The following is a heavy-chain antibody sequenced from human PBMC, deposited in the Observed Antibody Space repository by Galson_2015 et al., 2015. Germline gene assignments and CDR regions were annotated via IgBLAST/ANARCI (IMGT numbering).Heavy chain of an antibody. V-gene: IGHV1-8*01. CDR1: GYTFTSYD. J-gene: IGHJ3*02. CDR2: MNPNSGNT. CDR3: ARGSLNPYCGGDCPPDAFDI. D-gene: IGHD2-21*02. Sequence: SVKVSCKASGYTFTSYDINWVRQATGQGLEWMGWMNPNSGNTGYAQKFQGRVTMTRNTSTSTAYMELSSLRSEDTAVYYCARGSLNPYCGGDCPPDAFDIWGQGTMVTVSS.